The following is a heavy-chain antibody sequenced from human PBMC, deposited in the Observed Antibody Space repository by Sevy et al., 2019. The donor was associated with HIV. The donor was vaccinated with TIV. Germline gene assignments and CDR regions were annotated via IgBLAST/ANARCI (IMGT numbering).Heavy chain of an antibody. V-gene: IGHV3-23*01. CDR2: LSFGCGEI. CDR1: GFTFSKYS. CDR3: AREGCTKPHDY. J-gene: IGHJ4*02. D-gene: IGHD2-8*01. Sequence: GGSLRLSCAASGFTFSKYSMSWVLQPPGKGLEWVSTLSFGCGEINHADSVKGRFTSSRDNSKNSLYLQMNNLRAEDTAVYYCAREGCTKPHDYWGQGTLVTVSS.